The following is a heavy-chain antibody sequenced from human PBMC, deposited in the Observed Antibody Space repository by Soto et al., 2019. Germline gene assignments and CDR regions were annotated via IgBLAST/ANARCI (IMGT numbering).Heavy chain of an antibody. CDR3: AKDQRGTIVVVVAATDAFDI. D-gene: IGHD2-15*01. CDR1: GFTFSSYA. V-gene: IGHV3-23*01. CDR2: ISGSGGST. J-gene: IGHJ3*02. Sequence: GGSLRLSCAGSGFTFSSYAMSWVRQAPGKGLEWVSAISGSGGSTYYADSVKGRFTISRDNSKNTLYLQMNSLRAEDTAVYYCAKDQRGTIVVVVAATDAFDIWGQGTMVTVSS.